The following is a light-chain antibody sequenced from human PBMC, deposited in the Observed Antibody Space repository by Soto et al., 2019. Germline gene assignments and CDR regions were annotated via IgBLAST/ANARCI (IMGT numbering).Light chain of an antibody. J-gene: IGKJ5*01. CDR2: GVS. V-gene: IGKV3D-15*01. CDR3: QQYNNWPSIT. Sequence: EIVLTQSPGTLSLSPGGRATLSFRASQSVSRNYVAWYQQKPGQAPRLLIFGVSTRATGVPDRFSGSGSGTEFTLTISSLQSEDFAIYYCQQYNNWPSITFGQGTRLEI. CDR1: QSVSRN.